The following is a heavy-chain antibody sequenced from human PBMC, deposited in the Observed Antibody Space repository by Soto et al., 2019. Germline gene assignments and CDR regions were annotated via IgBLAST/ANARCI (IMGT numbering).Heavy chain of an antibody. CDR3: ARGIAVGYYYYYYYMDV. V-gene: IGHV1-2*04. J-gene: IGHJ6*03. Sequence: ASVKVSCKASGYTFTGYYMHWVRQAPGQGLEWMGWINPNSGGTNYAQKFKGWVTMTRDTSISTAYMELSRLRSDDTAVYYCARGIAVGYYYYYYYMDVWGKGTTVTVSS. CDR2: INPNSGGT. CDR1: GYTFTGYY. D-gene: IGHD6-19*01.